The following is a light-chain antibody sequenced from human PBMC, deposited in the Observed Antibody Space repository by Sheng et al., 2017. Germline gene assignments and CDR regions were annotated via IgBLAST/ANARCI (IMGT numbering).Light chain of an antibody. CDR2: AVS. V-gene: IGKV3-20*01. J-gene: IGKJ4*01. Sequence: EIVLTQSPGTLSLSPGERATLSCRASENIRRNYLAWYRQTPGQAPSLLIFAVSNRANGIPDRFSGSGSGTDFTLTISRLEPEDFAVYYCQQSGGSPFTFGGGTKVEIK. CDR1: ENIRRNY. CDR3: QQSGGSPFT.